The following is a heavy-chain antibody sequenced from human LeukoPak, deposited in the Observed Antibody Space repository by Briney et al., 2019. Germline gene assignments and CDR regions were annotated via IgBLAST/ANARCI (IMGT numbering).Heavy chain of an antibody. CDR3: ARGSNYVSDYYFDV. Sequence: SETLSLTCAVYGVSLRGYYWSWIRQSPEKGLXXXGEVNHEGDSIYSPSLKSRLTVSVDMSKNQFSLNLRSVTAADTAVYFCARGSNYVSDYYFDVWGKGTTVIVSS. CDR1: GVSLRGYY. CDR2: VNHEGDS. V-gene: IGHV4-34*01. J-gene: IGHJ6*03. D-gene: IGHD4-11*01.